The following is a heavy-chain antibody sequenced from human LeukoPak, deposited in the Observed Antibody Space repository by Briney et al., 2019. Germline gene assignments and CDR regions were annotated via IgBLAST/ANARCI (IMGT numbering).Heavy chain of an antibody. CDR2: ISSTSAYI. CDR3: ARVAVSGPTGWFDS. CDR1: GFALKSYS. D-gene: IGHD2-8*02. Sequence: GGSLRLSCAGSGFALKSYSLSWVRQAPGKGLEWVSSISSTSAYIYYADSVKGRFAISRDNVDNVVYLQMNSLGAEDTAVYYCARVAVSGPTGWFDSWGQGTLVIVSS. V-gene: IGHV3-21*01. J-gene: IGHJ5*01.